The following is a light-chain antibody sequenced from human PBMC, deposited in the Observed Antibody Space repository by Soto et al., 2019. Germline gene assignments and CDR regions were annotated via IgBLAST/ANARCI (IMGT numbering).Light chain of an antibody. V-gene: IGKV3-20*01. CDR3: QQYGSSPTT. CDR2: GAS. CDR1: QSVSSN. Sequence: EIVLTQSPGTLSLSPGERATLSCRASQSVSSNLAWYQQKPGQAPRLLIYGASNRATGIPDRVSGSGSGTDFTLTISRLEPEDFAVYYCQQYGSSPTTFGQGTKVDIK. J-gene: IGKJ1*01.